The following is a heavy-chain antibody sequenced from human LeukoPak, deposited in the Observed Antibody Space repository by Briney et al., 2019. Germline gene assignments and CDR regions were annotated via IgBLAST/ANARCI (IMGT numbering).Heavy chain of an antibody. D-gene: IGHD6-19*01. J-gene: IGHJ4*02. CDR1: GGSIRSYY. CDR2: IYYSGST. CDR3: ASSKLYSSGWYNY. V-gene: IGHV4-59*12. Sequence: SETLSLTCTVSGGSIRSYYWSWIRQPPGKGLEWIAYIYYSGSTNYNPSLKSRVTMSVDTSKNQFSLKLSSVTAADTAVYYCASSKLYSSGWYNYWGQGTLVTVSS.